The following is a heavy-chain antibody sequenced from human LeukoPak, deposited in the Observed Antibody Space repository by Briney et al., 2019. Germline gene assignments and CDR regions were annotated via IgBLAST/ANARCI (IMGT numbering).Heavy chain of an antibody. CDR2: TRNKANSYTT. Sequence: GGSLRLSCAASGFTFSDHYMDWVRQAPGKGLEWVGRTRNKANSYTTEYAASVKGRFTISRDDSKSSLYLQMNSLKTEDTAVYYCVPANWFDPWGQGTLVTVSS. V-gene: IGHV3-72*01. J-gene: IGHJ5*02. D-gene: IGHD2-2*01. CDR1: GFTFSDHY. CDR3: VPANWFDP.